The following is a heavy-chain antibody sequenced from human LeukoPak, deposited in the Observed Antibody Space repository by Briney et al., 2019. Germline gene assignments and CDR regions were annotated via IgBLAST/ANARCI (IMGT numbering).Heavy chain of an antibody. CDR2: IYPGDSDT. V-gene: IGHV5-51*01. D-gene: IGHD6-13*01. CDR1: GYSFTSYW. Sequence: RHGESLKISCKGSGYSFTSYWIGWVRQMPGKGLEWMGIIYPGDSDTRYSPPFQGQVTISADKSISTAYLQWSSLKASDTAMYYCARLVGSSLMLGYFQHWGQGTLVTVSS. CDR3: ARLVGSSLMLGYFQH. J-gene: IGHJ1*01.